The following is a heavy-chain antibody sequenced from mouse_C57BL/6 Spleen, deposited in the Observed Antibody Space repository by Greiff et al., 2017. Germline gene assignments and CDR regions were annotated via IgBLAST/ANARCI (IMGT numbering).Heavy chain of an antibody. D-gene: IGHD1-1*01. CDR3: TRLWYGSSYDYFDY. CDR2: IDRADSDT. Sequence: QVQLQQPGADLVRPGSSVKLSCAASGYTFTSYGMPWVSQTPMQSLEWIGNIDRADSDTHYNQTFKDQATFPVDNSSSTVYMQMSSLKSEDSAVYYCTRLWYGSSYDYFDYWGQGTTLTVSS. V-gene: IGHV1-52*01. J-gene: IGHJ2*01. CDR1: GYTFTSYG.